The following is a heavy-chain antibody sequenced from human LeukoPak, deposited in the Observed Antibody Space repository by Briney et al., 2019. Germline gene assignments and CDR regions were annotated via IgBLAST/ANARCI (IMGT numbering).Heavy chain of an antibody. J-gene: IGHJ4*02. CDR1: VCTFNSYW. CDR2: INIYECST. D-gene: IGHD3-3*01. Sequence: GGALRLSCAASVCTFNSYWMHGVGQAPAKGLVCVARINIYECSTSYADSVKGRFNISRDNAKNTLYLQMNSLGAEDTAVYYCAREYRYDFWSGCSDYWGQGTLVTVSS. V-gene: IGHV3-74*01. CDR3: AREYRYDFWSGCSDY.